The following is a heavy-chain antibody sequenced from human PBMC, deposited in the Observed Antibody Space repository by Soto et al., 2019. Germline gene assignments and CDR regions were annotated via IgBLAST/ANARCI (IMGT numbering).Heavy chain of an antibody. CDR3: ARGAKIVVVITGPYYYYGVDV. J-gene: IGHJ6*02. CDR1: GGTFSSYA. D-gene: IGHD3-22*01. V-gene: IGHV1-69*06. CDR2: IIPIFGTA. Sequence: SVKVSCKASGGTFSSYAISWVRQAPGQGLEWMGGIIPIFGTANYAQKFQGRVTITADKSTSTAYMELSSLRSEDTAVYYCARGAKIVVVITGPYYYYGVDVWGQGTTVTVSS.